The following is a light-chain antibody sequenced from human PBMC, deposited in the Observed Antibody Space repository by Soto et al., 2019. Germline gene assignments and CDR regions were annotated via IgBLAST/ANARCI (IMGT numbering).Light chain of an antibody. J-gene: IGLJ1*01. Sequence: QSVLTQPASVSGSPGQSITISCTGTSSDVGGYNYVSWYQQQPGTAPNLMIYEISNRPSGVSHRFAGSQAGKTASLTIAGRQTEEEADYYCNSYTSSITFYVFGTGTKVTVL. V-gene: IGLV2-14*01. CDR3: NSYTSSITFYV. CDR1: SSDVGGYNY. CDR2: EIS.